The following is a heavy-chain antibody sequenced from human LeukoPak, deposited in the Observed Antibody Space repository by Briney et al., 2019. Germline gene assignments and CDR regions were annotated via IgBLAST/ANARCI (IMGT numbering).Heavy chain of an antibody. Sequence: SETLSLTCTVSGGSISRGNYFWGWIRQPPGKELEWIGSTYSGGGTHYNPSLNSRLTISADTSKNQFSLNLRSVTAADTAVYFCVRDGGNWDVDYWGQGTLVTVSS. CDR2: TYSGGGT. CDR1: GGSISRGNYF. V-gene: IGHV4-39*07. CDR3: VRDGGNWDVDY. D-gene: IGHD3-16*01. J-gene: IGHJ4*02.